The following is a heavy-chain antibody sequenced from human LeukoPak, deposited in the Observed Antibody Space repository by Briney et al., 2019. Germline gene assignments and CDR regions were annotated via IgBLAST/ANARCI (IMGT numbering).Heavy chain of an antibody. V-gene: IGHV1-69*04. J-gene: IGHJ4*02. CDR3: ARDRISQQTYSYDSSAYPFDY. CDR1: GGTFSSYA. Sequence: SVKVSCKASGGTFSSYAISWVRQAPGQGLEWMGRIIPILGVANQAQKFQGRVTITADKSTSTAYMELSSLRSEDTAVYYCARDRISQQTYSYDSSAYPFDYWGQGTLVTVPS. D-gene: IGHD3-22*01. CDR2: IIPILGVA.